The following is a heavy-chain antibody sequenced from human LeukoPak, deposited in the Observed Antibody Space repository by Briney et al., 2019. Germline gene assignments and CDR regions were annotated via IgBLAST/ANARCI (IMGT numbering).Heavy chain of an antibody. Sequence: GGSLRLSCAASGFTFSSYAMSWVRQAPGKGLEWVSAISGSGGSTYYADSVKGRFTISRDNSKNTLYLQMNSLRAEDTAVYYCVKDIQYSSSHFDYWGQGTLVTVSS. CDR2: ISGSGGST. CDR1: GFTFSSYA. V-gene: IGHV3-23*01. D-gene: IGHD6-13*01. J-gene: IGHJ4*02. CDR3: VKDIQYSSSHFDY.